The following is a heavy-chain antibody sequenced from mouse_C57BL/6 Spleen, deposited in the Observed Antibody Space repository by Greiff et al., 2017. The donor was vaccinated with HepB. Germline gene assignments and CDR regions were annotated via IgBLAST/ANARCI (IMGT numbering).Heavy chain of an antibody. J-gene: IGHJ2*01. Sequence: QVQLQQSGAELVKPGASVKISCKASGYTFTDYYINWVKQRPGQGLEWIGKIGPGSGSTYYNEKFKGKATLTADKSSSTTYMQLSSLTSEASAVYFWEREERLRRGYYFDYWGQGTTLTVAS. CDR1: GYTFTDYY. CDR2: IGPGSGST. D-gene: IGHD2-4*01. CDR3: EREERLRRGYYFDY. V-gene: IGHV1-77*01.